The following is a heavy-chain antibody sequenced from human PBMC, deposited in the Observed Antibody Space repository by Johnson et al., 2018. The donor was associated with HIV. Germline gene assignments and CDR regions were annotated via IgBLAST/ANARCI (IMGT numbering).Heavy chain of an antibody. CDR1: GFTFDDYG. J-gene: IGHJ3*02. CDR3: AKEKRYSADDAFDI. CDR2: INWNSGSI. Sequence: VQLVESGGGVVRPGGSLRLSCAASGFTFDDYGMRWVRQAPGKGLEWVSGINWNSGSIGYADSVKGRFTISRDNAKNSLYLQMNSLRAEDTALYYCAKEKRYSADDAFDIWGQGTMVTVSS. V-gene: IGHV3-20*04. D-gene: IGHD3-9*01.